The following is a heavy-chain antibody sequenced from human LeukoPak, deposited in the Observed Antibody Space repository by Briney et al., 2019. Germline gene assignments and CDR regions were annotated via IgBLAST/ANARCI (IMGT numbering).Heavy chain of an antibody. CDR1: GFTITKYY. CDR2: VWTAGAT. V-gene: IGHV3-53*01. J-gene: IGHJ4*02. CDR3: VRGDPSGSGTNSFDY. D-gene: IGHD3-10*01. Sequence: GGSLRLSCAAAGFTITKYYMGWVRQAPGKGLEWVSVVWTAGATNYTDSLKGRLTISKDNSKNMLYLQMISVSAEDTATYYCVRGDPSGSGTNSFDYWGQGTVVTVSS.